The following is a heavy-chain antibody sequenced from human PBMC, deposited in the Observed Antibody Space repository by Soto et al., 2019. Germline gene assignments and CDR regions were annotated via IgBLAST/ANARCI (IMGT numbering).Heavy chain of an antibody. J-gene: IGHJ6*01. Sequence: ASVKVSCRASGYTFTSYYMHWVRQSPGQGLEWMGLINPSGGSTSYAQKFQGRVTMTRDTSTSTVYMELSSLRSEDTAGYYCARAGETTRDRAGMVVWGQGTTLHVSS. CDR2: INPSGGST. V-gene: IGHV1-46*01. CDR1: GYTFTSYY. D-gene: IGHD3-10*01. CDR3: ARAGETTRDRAGMVV.